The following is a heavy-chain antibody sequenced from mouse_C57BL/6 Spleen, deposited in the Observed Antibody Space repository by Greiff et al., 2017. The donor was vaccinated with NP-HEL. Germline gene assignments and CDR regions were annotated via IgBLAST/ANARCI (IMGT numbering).Heavy chain of an antibody. J-gene: IGHJ3*01. V-gene: IGHV1-9*01. CDR2: ILPGSGST. D-gene: IGHD2-4*01. CDR1: GYTFTGYW. CDR3: ARSQVYYDYARLAY. Sequence: QVQLQQSGAELMKPGASVKLPCKATGYTFTGYWIEWVKQRPGHGLEWIGEILPGSGSTNSNEKFKGKATFTADTSSNTAYMQLSSLTTEDSAIYYCARSQVYYDYARLAYWGQGTLVTVSA.